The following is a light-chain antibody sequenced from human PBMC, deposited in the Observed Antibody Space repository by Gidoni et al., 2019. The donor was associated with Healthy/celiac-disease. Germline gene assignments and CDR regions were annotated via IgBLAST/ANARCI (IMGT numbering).Light chain of an antibody. CDR2: DAS. Sequence: DIQMTQSPSSLSASVGDRVTITCQASQDISNYLNWYQQKPGKAPKLLIYDASNLETGVPSRFSGSGSGTDFTFTISSLQPDDFATYYCQQYNSYGTFGQGTKLEIK. CDR1: QDISNY. CDR3: QQYNSYGT. J-gene: IGKJ2*01. V-gene: IGKV1-33*01.